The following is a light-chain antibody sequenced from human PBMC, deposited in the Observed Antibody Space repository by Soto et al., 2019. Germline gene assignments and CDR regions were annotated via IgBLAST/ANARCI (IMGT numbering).Light chain of an antibody. Sequence: DIVMTQSPDSLAVSLGERATINCKSRQSVLNSSNNKNSLAWYQQKPGQPPKLLIYWASTRESGVPDRFSGSGSGTDFTLTISSLQAEDVAVYYCQQYHSNRITFGQGTRLEIK. J-gene: IGKJ5*01. CDR1: QSVLNSSNNKNS. CDR2: WAS. CDR3: QQYHSNRIT. V-gene: IGKV4-1*01.